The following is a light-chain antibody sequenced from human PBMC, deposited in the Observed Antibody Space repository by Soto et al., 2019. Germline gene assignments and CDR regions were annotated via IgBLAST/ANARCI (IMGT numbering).Light chain of an antibody. CDR3: QQLYTYAPFT. V-gene: IGKV1-9*01. J-gene: IGKJ3*01. CDR2: AAS. CDR1: QGIRSY. Sequence: DIQLTQSPSFLSASVGDRVTITCRASQGIRSYLAWYQQKPGKAPKLLIYAASTLQNGVPSRFSGSGSGTEFPLTISSLQPEDFATYYCQQLYTYAPFTFGPGTKLDI.